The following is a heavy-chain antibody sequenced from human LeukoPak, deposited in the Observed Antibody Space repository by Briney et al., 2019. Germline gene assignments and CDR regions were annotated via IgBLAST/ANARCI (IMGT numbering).Heavy chain of an antibody. CDR2: IWSDGSNE. CDR3: ARGCGGGPGCYILDY. CDR1: GFTFSSFG. V-gene: IGHV3-33*01. Sequence: GGSLRLSCAASGFTFSSFGMHWVRQAPGKGLEWVAIIWSDGSNEVYIESVKGRFTISRDDSKNTLYLHMNSLRGEDTAMYFCARGCGGGPGCYILDYWGQGTLVTVSS. D-gene: IGHD2-15*01. J-gene: IGHJ4*02.